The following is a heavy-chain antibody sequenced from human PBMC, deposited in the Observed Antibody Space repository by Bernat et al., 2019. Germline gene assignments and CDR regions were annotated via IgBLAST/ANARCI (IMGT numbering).Heavy chain of an antibody. D-gene: IGHD3-3*01. CDR3: ATPRYYDFWSGYLKPHDAFDI. CDR1: GGSISSSSYY. V-gene: IGHV4-39*01. CDR2: IYYSGST. Sequence: QLQLQESGPGLVKPSETLSLTCTVSGGSISSSSYYWGWIRQPPGKGVEWIGSIYYSGSTYYNPSLKSRVTISVDTSKNQFSLKLSSVTAADTAVYYCATPRYYDFWSGYLKPHDAFDIWGQGTMVTVSS. J-gene: IGHJ3*02.